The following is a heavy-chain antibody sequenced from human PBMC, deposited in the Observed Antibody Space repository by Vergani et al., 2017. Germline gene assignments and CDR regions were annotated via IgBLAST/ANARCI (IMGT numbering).Heavy chain of an antibody. Sequence: VQLLESGGDLVQPGGSLRLSCAASGFTFIMHAMSWVRQAPGKGLEFVAFIQFDGSNQYYADSVKGRFTLSRDFSKNTLYLQMNSLRTDGTATYYCAKHFRGWGIDYWGQGTQVIVSS. J-gene: IGHJ4*02. D-gene: IGHD3-16*01. CDR2: IQFDGSNQ. CDR3: AKHFRGWGIDY. V-gene: IGHV3-30*02. CDR1: GFTFIMHA.